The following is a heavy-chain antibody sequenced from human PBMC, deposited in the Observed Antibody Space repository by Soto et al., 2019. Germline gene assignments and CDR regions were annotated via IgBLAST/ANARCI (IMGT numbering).Heavy chain of an antibody. Sequence: EEQLVESGGGLVRPGGSLRLSCTVSGFTFSDHYMDWVRQAPGKGLEWVGRSRNKAKSYSTDYVASVKGRFTISRDDSKNALYLQMDGLKTEDTAVYYCARPVAPAGGVVVPFEIWGQGTMVTVSS. CDR2: SRNKAKSYST. V-gene: IGHV3-72*01. CDR1: GFTFSDHY. D-gene: IGHD2-2*01. J-gene: IGHJ3*02. CDR3: ARPVAPAGGVVVPFEI.